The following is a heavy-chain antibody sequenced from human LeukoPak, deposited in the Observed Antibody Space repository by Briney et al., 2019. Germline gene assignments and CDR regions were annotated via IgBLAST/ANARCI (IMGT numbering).Heavy chain of an antibody. CDR2: INHSGST. CDR1: GGSFNGYY. CDR3: ARGGGVVWGSYRYTYYFDY. D-gene: IGHD3-16*02. J-gene: IGHJ4*02. Sequence: SETLSLTCAVYGGSFNGYYWSWIRQPPGKGLEWIGEINHSGSTNYNPSLKSRVTISVDTSKNQFSLKLSSVTAADTAVYYCARGGGVVWGSYRYTYYFDYWGQGTLVTVSS. V-gene: IGHV4-34*01.